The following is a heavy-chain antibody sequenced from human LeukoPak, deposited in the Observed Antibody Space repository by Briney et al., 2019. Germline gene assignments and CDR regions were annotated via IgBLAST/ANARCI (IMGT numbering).Heavy chain of an antibody. J-gene: IGHJ4*02. CDR3: ARDAITMVRGVVDY. V-gene: IGHV1-2*02. D-gene: IGHD3-10*01. CDR1: GYTFTGYY. Sequence: ASVKVSCKASGYTFTGYYMHWVRQAPGQGPEWMGWINPNSGGTNYAQKLQGRVTMTTDTSTSTAYMELRSLRSDDTAVYYCARDAITMVRGVVDYWGQGTLVTVSS. CDR2: INPNSGGT.